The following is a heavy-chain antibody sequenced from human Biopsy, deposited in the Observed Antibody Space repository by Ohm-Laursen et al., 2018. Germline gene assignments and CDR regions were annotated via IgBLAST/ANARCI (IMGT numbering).Heavy chain of an antibody. D-gene: IGHD3-22*01. CDR2: ISWISRNT. CDR1: GFRFDDYA. J-gene: IGHJ6*02. CDR3: ARDRGQNFYDSTGYYNGMDG. V-gene: IGHV3-9*01. Sequence: SLRLSCTASGFRFDDYAMHWVRQRPGKGLEWVSGISWISRNTGYADSVKGRFTITRDNAKNSLYLQMNSLRPEDTALYYCARDRGQNFYDSTGYYNGMDGWGQGATVTVAS.